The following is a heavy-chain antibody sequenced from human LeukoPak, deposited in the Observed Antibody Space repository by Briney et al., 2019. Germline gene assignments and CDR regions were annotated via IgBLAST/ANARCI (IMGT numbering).Heavy chain of an antibody. CDR2: IYHSGST. D-gene: IGHD2-2*01. Sequence: PSETLSLTCAVSGGSISSSNWWSWVRQPPGKGLEWIGEIYHSGSTNYNPSLKSRVTISVDKSKNQFSLKLTSVTAADTAVYYCARSPTKRVPEDYWGQGTLVTVSS. V-gene: IGHV4-4*02. J-gene: IGHJ4*02. CDR1: GGSISSSNW. CDR3: ARSPTKRVPEDY.